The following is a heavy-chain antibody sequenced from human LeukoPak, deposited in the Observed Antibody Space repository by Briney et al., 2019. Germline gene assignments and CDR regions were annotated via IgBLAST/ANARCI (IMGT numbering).Heavy chain of an antibody. Sequence: GGSLRLSCAASGFTFSSYVMSWVRQAPGKGLEWVSAISGSGGSTYYADSVKGRFTISRDNSKNTLYLQMNSLRAEDTAVYYCAKLTSGSGSSALFDYWGQGTLVTVSS. CDR3: AKLTSGSGSSALFDY. J-gene: IGHJ4*02. CDR2: ISGSGGST. D-gene: IGHD3-10*01. CDR1: GFTFSSYV. V-gene: IGHV3-23*01.